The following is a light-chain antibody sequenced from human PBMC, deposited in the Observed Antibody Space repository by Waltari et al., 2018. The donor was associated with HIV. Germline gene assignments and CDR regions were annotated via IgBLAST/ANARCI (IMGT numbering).Light chain of an antibody. V-gene: IGKV1-39*01. CDR2: GGS. CDR3: QQTYSLPLT. CDR1: QTISNY. J-gene: IGKJ3*01. Sequence: DIEMTQSPSPLSASVGERVSITCRASQTISNYLNWYQQKPGRAPLVLISGGSFRQGGVPSRFSASVSGTDFTLTISGLQPEDFATYYCQQTYSLPLTFGPGTKLDFK.